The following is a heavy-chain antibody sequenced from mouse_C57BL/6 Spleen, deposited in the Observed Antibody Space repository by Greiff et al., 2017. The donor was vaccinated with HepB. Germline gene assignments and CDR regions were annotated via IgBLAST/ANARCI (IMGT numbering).Heavy chain of an antibody. J-gene: IGHJ4*01. Sequence: VQLQQSGAELAKPGASVKLSCKASGYTFTSYWMHWVKQRPGQGLEWIGYINPSSGYTKYNQKLKDKATLTADKSSSTAYMQLSSLTYEDSAVYYCARSSVNYAYAMDYWGQGTSVTVSS. CDR3: ARSSVNYAYAMDY. D-gene: IGHD1-1*01. V-gene: IGHV1-7*01. CDR2: INPSSGYT. CDR1: GYTFTSYW.